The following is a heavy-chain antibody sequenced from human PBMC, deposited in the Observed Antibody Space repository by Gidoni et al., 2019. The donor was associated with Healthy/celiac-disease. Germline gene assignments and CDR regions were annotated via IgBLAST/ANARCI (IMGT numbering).Heavy chain of an antibody. J-gene: IGHJ4*02. D-gene: IGHD3-16*01. V-gene: IGHV4-31*03. Sequence: QVQLQESGPGLVKPSQTLSLTCTVSGGSISSGGYYWSWIRQHPGKGLEWIGYTYYSGSTYYNPSLKSRVTISVDTSKNQFSLKLSSVTAADTAVYYCAREDHVDTRPDYWGQGTLVTVSS. CDR3: AREDHVDTRPDY. CDR1: GGSISSGGYY. CDR2: TYYSGST.